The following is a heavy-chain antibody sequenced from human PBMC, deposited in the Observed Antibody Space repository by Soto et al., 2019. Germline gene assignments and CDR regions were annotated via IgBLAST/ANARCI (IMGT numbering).Heavy chain of an antibody. V-gene: IGHV1-58*01. Sequence: QLQLVQSGPEVMKPGTSVKVSCKASGFTFTSSNVPWVRQARGQRLEWIGWIVVGSGNTNYAQKCQERVPITRDLPTSRAYMELSSLRSEDTAVYYCAAVSPGSGSQPRGYSDYWGQGTLVTVSS. D-gene: IGHD1-26*01. J-gene: IGHJ4*02. CDR1: GFTFTSSN. CDR3: AAVSPGSGSQPRGYSDY. CDR2: IVVGSGNT.